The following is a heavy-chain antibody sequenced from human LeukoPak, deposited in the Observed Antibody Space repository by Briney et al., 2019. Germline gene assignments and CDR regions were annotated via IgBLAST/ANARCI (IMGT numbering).Heavy chain of an antibody. CDR2: IKYDGSDK. V-gene: IGHV3-30*02. CDR3: ARGDWGMYYFDY. CDR1: GFTFSRYG. J-gene: IGHJ4*02. Sequence: PGGSLRLSCAASGFTFSRYGIHWVRQAPGKGLEWVAFIKYDGSDKYYADSVKGRFTISRDNSKNTLYLQMNSLRAEDTAVYYCARGDWGMYYFDYWGQGALVTVSS. D-gene: IGHD7-27*01.